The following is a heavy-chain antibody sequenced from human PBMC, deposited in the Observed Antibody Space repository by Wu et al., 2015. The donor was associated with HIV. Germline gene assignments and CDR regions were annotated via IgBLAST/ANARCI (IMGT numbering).Heavy chain of an antibody. D-gene: IGHD3-22*01. CDR3: ARGHYYDSSSSPMY. Sequence: QEQLVQSGAEVKKPGASVRVACKASGYIFTDYGINWVRQAPGQGLEWMGWISARNGNTKYGQKFQGRVTMTTDTSSSTAYMELRSLRSDDTAVYFCARGHYYDSSSSPMYWGLGTLVTVSS. CDR1: GYIFTDYG. J-gene: IGHJ4*02. V-gene: IGHV1-18*01. CDR2: ISARNGNT.